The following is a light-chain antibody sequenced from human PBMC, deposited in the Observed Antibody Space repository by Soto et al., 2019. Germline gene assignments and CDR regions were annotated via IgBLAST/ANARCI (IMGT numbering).Light chain of an antibody. CDR1: QTISSW. J-gene: IGKJ4*01. CDR3: QQYDNLPT. V-gene: IGKV1-33*01. CDR2: DAS. Sequence: VQMTLSPSTLSGSVGDRVTITCRASQTISSWLAWYQQKPGKAPKLLIYDASNLETGVPSRFSGSGSGTDFTFTISSLQPEDIATYYCQQYDNLPTFGGGTKVDIK.